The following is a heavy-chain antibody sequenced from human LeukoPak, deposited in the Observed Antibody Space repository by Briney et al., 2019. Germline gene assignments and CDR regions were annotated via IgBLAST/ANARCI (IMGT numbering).Heavy chain of an antibody. CDR2: ISGSGGST. CDR1: GFTFSSYA. D-gene: IGHD3-22*01. J-gene: IGHJ4*02. V-gene: IGHV3-23*01. CDR3: AKDRDRSVVTSNYFDY. Sequence: GGSLRLSCAASGFTFSSYAMSWVRQAPGKGLEWVSAISGSGGSTYYADSVKGRFTISRDNSKNTLYLQMNSLRAEDTAVYYCAKDRDRSVVTSNYFDYWGQGTLVTVSS.